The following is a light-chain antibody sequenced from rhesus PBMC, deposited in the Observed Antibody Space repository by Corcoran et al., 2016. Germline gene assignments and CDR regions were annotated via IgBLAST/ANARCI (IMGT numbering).Light chain of an antibody. CDR2: YAS. CDR3: QKYNDWPRT. Sequence: ETVMMQSPATLSLSPGERATLSCRASQSVGSTLAWYQQKPGQAPRLLIYYASSRATGIPDRFSGSGSGTEVTLTISSLEPEDGGVYYCQKYNDWPRTFGQGTKVEIK. J-gene: IGKJ1*01. CDR1: QSVGST. V-gene: IGKV3-42*02.